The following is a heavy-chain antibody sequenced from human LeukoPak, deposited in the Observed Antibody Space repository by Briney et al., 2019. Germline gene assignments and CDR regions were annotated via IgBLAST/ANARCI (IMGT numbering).Heavy chain of an antibody. CDR2: INHSGST. CDR1: GGSISSGGYY. Sequence: SQTLSLTCTVSGGSISSGGYYWSWIRQPPGKGLEWIGEINHSGSTNYNPSLKSRVTISVDTSKNQFSLKLSSVTAADTAVYYCARALYYYDSSGYYRYYYYYGMDVWGQGTTVTVSS. J-gene: IGHJ6*02. D-gene: IGHD3-22*01. V-gene: IGHV4-30-2*01. CDR3: ARALYYYDSSGYYRYYYYYGMDV.